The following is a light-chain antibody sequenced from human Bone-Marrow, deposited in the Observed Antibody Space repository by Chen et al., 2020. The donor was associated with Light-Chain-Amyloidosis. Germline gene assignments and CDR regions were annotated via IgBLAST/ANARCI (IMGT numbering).Light chain of an antibody. J-gene: IGKJ2*01. Sequence: DIQLTQSPSTLSAPVGDRVTIPGRARHTISNWLAWYQQKPGKAPKLLIYMTSSLESGVPSRFSGSGSGTEFTLTISSLQPEDFATYYCQHYNDYSYTFGQGTKLEIK. CDR3: QHYNDYSYT. CDR2: MTS. V-gene: IGKV1-5*03. CDR1: HTISNW.